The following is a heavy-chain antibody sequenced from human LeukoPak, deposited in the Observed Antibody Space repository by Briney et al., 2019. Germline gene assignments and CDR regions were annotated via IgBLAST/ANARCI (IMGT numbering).Heavy chain of an antibody. J-gene: IGHJ4*02. CDR2: ISGSGGST. CDR1: GFTFSSYD. CDR3: ARGRAAGVTNFDY. Sequence: GGSLRLSCAASGFTFSSYDMNWVRQAPGKGLEWVSVISGSGGSTYHADSVKGRFTISRDNSKNTLYLQMSSLRAEDTAVYYCARGRAAGVTNFDYWGQGTLVTVSS. V-gene: IGHV3-23*01. D-gene: IGHD6-13*01.